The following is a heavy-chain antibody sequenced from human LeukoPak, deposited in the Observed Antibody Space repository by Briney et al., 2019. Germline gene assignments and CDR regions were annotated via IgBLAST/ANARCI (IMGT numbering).Heavy chain of an antibody. V-gene: IGHV3-33*01. CDR1: GFTFSSYG. J-gene: IGHJ4*02. Sequence: GGSLRLSCAASGFTFSSYGMHWVRQAPGKGLEWVAVIWYDGGNKYYADSVKGRFTISRDNSKNTLYLQMNSLRAEDTAVYYCARGVATGEVVAATPFDYWGQGTLVTVSS. CDR2: IWYDGGNK. D-gene: IGHD2-15*01. CDR3: ARGVATGEVVAATPFDY.